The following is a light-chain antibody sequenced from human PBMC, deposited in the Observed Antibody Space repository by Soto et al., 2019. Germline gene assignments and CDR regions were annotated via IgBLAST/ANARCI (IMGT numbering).Light chain of an antibody. CDR1: QSISSSY. CDR2: GAS. CDR3: QQYGDSPFT. J-gene: IGKJ3*01. Sequence: IVLTQSPGTLSLSPGESATLSCRASQSISSSYLAWYQQKPGQAPRLLIYGASNRATAIPDRFSGSGSGTDFTLTISRLEPEDFAVYYCQQYGDSPFTFGPGTKVDIK. V-gene: IGKV3-20*01.